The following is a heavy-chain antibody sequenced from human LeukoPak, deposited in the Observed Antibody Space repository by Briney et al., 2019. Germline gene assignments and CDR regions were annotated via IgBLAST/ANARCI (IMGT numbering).Heavy chain of an antibody. D-gene: IGHD2-2*01. V-gene: IGHV1-46*03. CDR3: ARGGRSVVPAAMVDY. J-gene: IGHJ4*02. CDR2: INPSGGST. CDR1: RYTLTSYY. Sequence: ASVKVSCKASRYTLTSYYMHWVRQAPGQGLEWMGIINPSGGSTSYAQKFQGRVTMTRDTSTSTVYMELSSQRSEDTAVYYCARGGRSVVPAAMVDYWGQGTLVTVSS.